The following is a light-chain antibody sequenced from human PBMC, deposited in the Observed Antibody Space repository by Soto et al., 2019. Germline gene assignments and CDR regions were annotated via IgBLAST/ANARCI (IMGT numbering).Light chain of an antibody. CDR3: QQSYSTPLP. Sequence: DIQMTKPPSSLSASAGDRVTITCRASQRISSNLISYQQKPAKAPTRLIYAAASMQSAVTSRFSGSRSGTDFTLTISSLQPEDFATYYCQQSYSTPLPFGGGTKVDIK. J-gene: IGKJ4*01. CDR1: QRISSN. CDR2: AAA. V-gene: IGKV1-39*01.